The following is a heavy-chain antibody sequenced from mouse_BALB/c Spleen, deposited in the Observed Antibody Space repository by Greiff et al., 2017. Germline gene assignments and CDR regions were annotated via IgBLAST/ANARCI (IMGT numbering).Heavy chain of an antibody. D-gene: IGHD2-1*01. Sequence: VQLQQSGAELAKPGASVKMSCKASGYTFTSYWMHWVKQRPGQGLEWIGYINPSTGYTEYNQKFKDKATLTADKASSTAYMQLSSLTSEDSAVYYCARFYGNTHYYAMDYWGQGTSVTVSS. CDR2: INPSTGYT. V-gene: IGHV1-7*01. CDR3: ARFYGNTHYYAMDY. CDR1: GYTFTSYW. J-gene: IGHJ4*01.